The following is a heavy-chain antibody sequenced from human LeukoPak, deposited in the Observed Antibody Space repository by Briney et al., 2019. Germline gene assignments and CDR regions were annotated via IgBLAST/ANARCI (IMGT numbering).Heavy chain of an antibody. Sequence: GGSLRLSCAASGFTVTNYAMYWVRQAPGKGLEWVSAISGRDDSTYYADSVKGRFTISRDTSKNTLFLQMNSLRAEDTAVYYCAKWGDYDILTGYDPDYWGQGTLVTVSS. CDR2: ISGRDDST. V-gene: IGHV3-23*01. CDR1: GFTVTNYA. J-gene: IGHJ4*02. D-gene: IGHD3-9*01. CDR3: AKWGDYDILTGYDPDY.